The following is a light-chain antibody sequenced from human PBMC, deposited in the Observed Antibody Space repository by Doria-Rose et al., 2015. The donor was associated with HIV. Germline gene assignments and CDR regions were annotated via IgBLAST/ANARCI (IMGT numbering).Light chain of an antibody. CDR1: QSVSRCY. V-gene: IGKV3-20*01. J-gene: IGKJ5*01. CDR2: DAS. CDR3: QQYGSSPTT. Sequence: TQSPGTLSLSPGERATLSCRASQSVSRCYLARYQQKPGLAPRLLIYDASSRATGIPDRFSGSGSGTDFALIISRLEPEDFGVYYCQQYGSSPTTFGQGTRLEIK.